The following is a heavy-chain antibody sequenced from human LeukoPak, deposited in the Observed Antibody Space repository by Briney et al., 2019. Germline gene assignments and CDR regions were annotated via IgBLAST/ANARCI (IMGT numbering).Heavy chain of an antibody. CDR3: ARDPLSSSSFDY. Sequence: GGSLRLSCAASGFTFSSYGMSWVRQAPGKGLEWVSSISSTGGTTYYADSVKGRFTISRDNAKNSLYLQMNSLRAEDTAVYYCARDPLSSSSFDYWGQGILVTVSS. CDR2: ISSTGGTT. CDR1: GFTFSSYG. D-gene: IGHD6-13*01. J-gene: IGHJ4*02. V-gene: IGHV3-23*01.